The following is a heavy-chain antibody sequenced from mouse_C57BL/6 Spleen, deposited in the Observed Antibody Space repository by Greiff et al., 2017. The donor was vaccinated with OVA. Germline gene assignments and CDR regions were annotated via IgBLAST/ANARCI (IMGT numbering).Heavy chain of an antibody. CDR1: GYTFTDYY. J-gene: IGHJ4*01. Sequence: QVQLQQSGAELVRPGASVKLSCKASGYTFTDYYINWVKQRPGQGLEWISRIYPGSGNTYYNEKFKGKATLTAEKSSSTAYMQLSSLTSEDSAVYFCARDGLRLCPPYAMDYWGQGTSVTVSS. CDR3: ARDGLRLCPPYAMDY. V-gene: IGHV1-76*01. CDR2: IYPGSGNT. D-gene: IGHD2-4*01.